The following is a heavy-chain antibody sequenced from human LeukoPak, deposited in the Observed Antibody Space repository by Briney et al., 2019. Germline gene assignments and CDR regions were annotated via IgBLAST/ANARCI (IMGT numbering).Heavy chain of an antibody. CDR1: GFTFSSYG. CDR2: ISYDGSNK. D-gene: IGHD6-19*01. CDR3: AKDHYSSGWYFDY. V-gene: IGHV3-30*18. J-gene: IGHJ4*02. Sequence: GGSLRLSCAASGFTFSSYGMHWVRRAPGKGLEWVAIISYDGSNKYYADSVKGRFTSSRDNSKNTLYLQMNSLRAEDTAVYYCAKDHYSSGWYFDYWGQGTLVTVSS.